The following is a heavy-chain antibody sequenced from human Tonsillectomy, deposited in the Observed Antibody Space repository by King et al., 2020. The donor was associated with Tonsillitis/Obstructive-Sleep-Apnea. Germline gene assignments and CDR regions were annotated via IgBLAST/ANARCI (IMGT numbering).Heavy chain of an antibody. J-gene: IGHJ4*02. Sequence: VQLVESGGGLVKPGGSLRLSCAASGFTLSGYYMSWIRQAPGKGLECVSYISSSGSYTNYADSVKGRFTISRDNTKNSLYLQMSSLRAEDTAVYYYARSYGDSPRYYYFEAWGQGTLVTVSS. CDR1: GFTLSGYY. CDR3: ARSYGDSPRYYYFEA. CDR2: ISSSGSYT. D-gene: IGHD4-17*01. V-gene: IGHV3-11*05.